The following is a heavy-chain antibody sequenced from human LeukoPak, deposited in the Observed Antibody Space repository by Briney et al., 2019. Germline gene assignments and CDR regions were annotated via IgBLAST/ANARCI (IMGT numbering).Heavy chain of an antibody. D-gene: IGHD2-15*01. CDR2: IIPILGIA. J-gene: IGHJ4*02. V-gene: IGHV1-69*04. Sequence: GASVKVSCKASGGTFSSYAISWMRQAPGQGLEWMGRIIPILGIANYAQKFQGRVTITADKSTSTAYMELSSLRSEDTAVYYCARAGGGCSGGSCSYYFDYWGQGTLVTVSS. CDR3: ARAGGGCSGGSCSYYFDY. CDR1: GGTFSSYA.